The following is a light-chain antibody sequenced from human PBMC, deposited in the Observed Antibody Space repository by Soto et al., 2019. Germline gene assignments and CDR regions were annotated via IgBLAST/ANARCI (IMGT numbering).Light chain of an antibody. Sequence: QSVLTQPRSMSGSPGQSVTFSCTGTSGDIGAYNYVSWYQFHPGKAPKMIIYDVNKRPSGVPDRFSGSKSGNTASLTISWLQAEDEADYYCCSYAHTSRVFGGGTKLTVL. V-gene: IGLV2-11*01. CDR3: CSYAHTSRV. CDR1: SGDIGAYNY. J-gene: IGLJ3*02. CDR2: DVN.